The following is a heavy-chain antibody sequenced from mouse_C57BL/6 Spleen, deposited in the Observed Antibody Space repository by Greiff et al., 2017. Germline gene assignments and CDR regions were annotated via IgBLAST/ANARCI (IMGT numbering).Heavy chain of an antibody. J-gene: IGHJ1*03. CDR3: TRGSYYGNYGYFDV. CDR1: GFTFSSYA. V-gene: IGHV5-9-1*02. D-gene: IGHD2-10*01. CDR2: ISSGGDYI. Sequence: EVKLVESGEGLVKPGGSLKLSCAASGFTFSSYAMSWVRQTPEKRLEWVAYISSGGDYIHYADTVKGRFTISRDNARNTLYRQMSSLKSEDTAMYYCTRGSYYGNYGYFDVWGTGTTVTVSS.